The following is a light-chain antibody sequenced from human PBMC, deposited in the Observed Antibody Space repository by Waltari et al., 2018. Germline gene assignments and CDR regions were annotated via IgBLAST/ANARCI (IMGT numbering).Light chain of an antibody. Sequence: DIQMTQSPSSLSASVGDRVTLTCRTSQIINRFLNWYQHKPGEAPKLLIYTASSMQGGVPSRFSGSGSGTEFSLTISSLQPEDFATYYCQQSYSIPFTFGQGTKVEIK. CDR3: QQSYSIPFT. V-gene: IGKV1-39*01. J-gene: IGKJ2*01. CDR1: QIINRF. CDR2: TAS.